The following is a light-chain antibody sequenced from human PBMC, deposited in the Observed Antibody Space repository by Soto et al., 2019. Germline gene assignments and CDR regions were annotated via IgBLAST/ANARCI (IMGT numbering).Light chain of an antibody. J-gene: IGKJ1*01. Sequence: DIHMTQSPSSLSASVGDRITVTCQASQDISNFLNWYQYKPGEAPKILIFDASYLATGVPSRFSGGGFGTDFTFTISSLQPEDNATYSCQQHDSLPWTFGQGTKVDFK. CDR2: DAS. V-gene: IGKV1-33*01. CDR3: QQHDSLPWT. CDR1: QDISNF.